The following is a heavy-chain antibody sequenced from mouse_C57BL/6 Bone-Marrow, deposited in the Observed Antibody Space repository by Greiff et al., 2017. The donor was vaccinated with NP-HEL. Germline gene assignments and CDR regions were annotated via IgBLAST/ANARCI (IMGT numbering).Heavy chain of an antibody. CDR1: GFTFSDFY. CDR2: SRNKANDYTT. Sequence: EVKLVESGGGLVQSGRSLRLSCATSGFTFSDFYMEWVRQAPGKGLEWIAASRNKANDYTTEYSASVKGRFIVSRDTSQSILYLQMNALRAEDTAIYYCARDAPYSNYGRWYFDVWGTGTTVTVSS. D-gene: IGHD2-5*01. J-gene: IGHJ1*03. V-gene: IGHV7-1*01. CDR3: ARDAPYSNYGRWYFDV.